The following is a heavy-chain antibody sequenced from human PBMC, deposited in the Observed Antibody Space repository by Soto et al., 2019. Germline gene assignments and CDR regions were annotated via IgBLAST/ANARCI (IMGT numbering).Heavy chain of an antibody. CDR1: GFTFSSYW. CDR2: IKQDGSEK. D-gene: IGHD6-13*01. CDR3: ARDDTGYSSSWYRGYYYGMDV. J-gene: IGHJ6*02. V-gene: IGHV3-7*01. Sequence: EVQLVESGGGLVQPGGSLSLSCAASGFTFSSYWMSWVRQAPGKGLEWVANIKQDGSEKYYVDSVKGRFTISRDNAKNSLYLQMNSLRAEDTAVYYCARDDTGYSSSWYRGYYYGMDVWGQGTTVTVSS.